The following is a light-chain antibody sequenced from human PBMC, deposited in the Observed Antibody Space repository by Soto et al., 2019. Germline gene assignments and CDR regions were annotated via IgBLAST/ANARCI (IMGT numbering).Light chain of an antibody. J-gene: IGKJ4*01. CDR3: QQYSTSQLT. CDR1: QTVNNNY. Sequence: EVVLTQSPGTLSLSPGERATLSCRASQTVNNNYLAWYQQKPGQGPRLLIYGASSRATGIPDRFSGSGSGTDYTLTMSRLEPEDFALYYCQQYSTSQLTFGGGAKVEIK. CDR2: GAS. V-gene: IGKV3-20*01.